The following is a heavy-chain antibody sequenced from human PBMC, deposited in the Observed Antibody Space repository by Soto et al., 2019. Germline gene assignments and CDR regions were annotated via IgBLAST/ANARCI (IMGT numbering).Heavy chain of an antibody. V-gene: IGHV4-39*01. CDR1: GGSISSSSHY. Sequence: QLQLQESSPALVEPSETLSLTCTVSGGSISSSSHYWGWIRQPPRTGLEWIGRIYYSGTTYYNPSPRSRVTIAVDTSKNQCTLKLSSVTAADTAVYYCARTPRDYYGSGPLWGEGTLVTVSS. J-gene: IGHJ4*02. CDR3: ARTPRDYYGSGPL. D-gene: IGHD3-10*01. CDR2: IYYSGTT.